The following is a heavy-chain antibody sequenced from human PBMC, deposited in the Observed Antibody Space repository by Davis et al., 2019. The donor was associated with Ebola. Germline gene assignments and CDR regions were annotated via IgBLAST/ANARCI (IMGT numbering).Heavy chain of an antibody. CDR3: ARDLTREWELHAFDI. CDR1: GFTFSSYA. Sequence: PSETLSLTCAASGFTFSSYAMHWVRQAPGKGLEWVANIKQDGSEKYYVDSVKGRFTISRDNAKNSLYLQMNSLRAEDTAVYYCARDLTREWELHAFDIWGQGTMVTVSS. CDR2: IKQDGSEK. D-gene: IGHD1-26*01. V-gene: IGHV3-7*01. J-gene: IGHJ3*02.